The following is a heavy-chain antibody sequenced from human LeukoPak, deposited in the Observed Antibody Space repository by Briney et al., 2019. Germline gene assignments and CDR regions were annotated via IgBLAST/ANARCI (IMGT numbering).Heavy chain of an antibody. CDR3: ARDYYGSGSPGDYMDV. D-gene: IGHD3-10*01. CDR2: ISRSSSYI. CDR1: GFTFTTYW. Sequence: GGSLRLSCAASGFTFTTYWMSWVRQAPGKGLEWVSSISRSSSYIYYAGSLKGRFTIPRDNAKNSLYLQMNSLRAEDTAVYYCARDYYGSGSPGDYMDVWGKGTTVTISS. V-gene: IGHV3-21*01. J-gene: IGHJ6*03.